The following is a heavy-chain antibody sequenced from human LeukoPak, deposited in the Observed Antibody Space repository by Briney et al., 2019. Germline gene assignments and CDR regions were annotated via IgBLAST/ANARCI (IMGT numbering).Heavy chain of an antibody. CDR3: ASVLYCGADCYSGRYFFDY. Sequence: ASVKVSCKASGDTFTSYDMHWVRQAPGQGLEWMGIINPSGDSTSYAQKFQGRVTMTRDTSTSTVHMELSSLRSEDTAVYYCASVLYCGADCYSGRYFFDYWGQGTLVTVSS. J-gene: IGHJ4*02. D-gene: IGHD2-21*02. CDR2: INPSGDST. V-gene: IGHV1-46*03. CDR1: GDTFTSYD.